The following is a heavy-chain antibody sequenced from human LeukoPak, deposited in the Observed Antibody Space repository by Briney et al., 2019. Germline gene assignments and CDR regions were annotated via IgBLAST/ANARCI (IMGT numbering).Heavy chain of an antibody. J-gene: IGHJ5*02. CDR3: ARGGDSYGSPGWFDP. D-gene: IGHD5-18*01. CDR2: INHSGST. Sequence: SQTLSLTCAVYGGSFSDYYWSWIRQPPGKGLEWIGEINHSGSTNYNPSLKSRVTISVDTSKNQFSLKLSSVTAAATAVYCCARGGDSYGSPGWFDPWGQGTLVTVSS. V-gene: IGHV4-34*01. CDR1: GGSFSDYY.